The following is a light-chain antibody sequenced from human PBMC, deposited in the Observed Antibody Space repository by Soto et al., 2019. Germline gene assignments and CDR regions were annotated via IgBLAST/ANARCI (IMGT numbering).Light chain of an antibody. CDR1: SSDVGGYKY. Sequence: QSALTQPASVSGSPGQSITISCTGTSSDVGGYKYVSWYQQHPDKAPKLIIYDVTNRPSGISNRFSGSKSGNTASLTISGLQAEDVADYYCSSYTSSSSYVFGTRTKLTVL. V-gene: IGLV2-14*01. CDR2: DVT. J-gene: IGLJ1*01. CDR3: SSYTSSSSYV.